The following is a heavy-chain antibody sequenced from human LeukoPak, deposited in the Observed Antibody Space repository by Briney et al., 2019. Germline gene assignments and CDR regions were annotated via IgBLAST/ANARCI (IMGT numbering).Heavy chain of an antibody. Sequence: ASVKVSCKASGYTFTSYGISWVRQAPGQGLEWMGWISAYNGNTNYAQKLQGRVTMTTDTSTSTAYMELRSLRSDDTAVYYCARDPDATGDYYGSGTFDYWGQGTLVTVSS. CDR3: ARDPDATGDYYGSGTFDY. CDR2: ISAYNGNT. CDR1: GYTFTSYG. D-gene: IGHD3-10*01. V-gene: IGHV1-18*01. J-gene: IGHJ4*02.